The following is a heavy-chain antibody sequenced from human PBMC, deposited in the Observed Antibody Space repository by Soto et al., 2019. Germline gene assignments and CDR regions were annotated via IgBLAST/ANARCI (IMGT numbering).Heavy chain of an antibody. D-gene: IGHD6-13*01. V-gene: IGHV5-51*01. Sequence: GESLKISCKGSGYSFSTNWIGWVRQMPGKGLEWMGTIYPGDSDTRYSPSFEGQVAISADKSINTAYLQWSSLKASDTAMYYCARHSGIVTDGTEWGQGTLVTVSS. CDR1: GYSFSTNW. CDR3: ARHSGIVTDGTE. CDR2: IYPGDSDT. J-gene: IGHJ1*01.